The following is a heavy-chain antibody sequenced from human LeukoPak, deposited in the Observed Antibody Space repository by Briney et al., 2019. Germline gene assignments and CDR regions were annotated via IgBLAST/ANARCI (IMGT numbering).Heavy chain of an antibody. CDR3: GRTSWAGYYMDV. Sequence: SETLSLTCTVSGGYIDSITTRSFYWGWVRRAPGEGLEWIGSIDFRGNTHYKPSLKSRVTTSVDTSKNQFSLKLSSVTAADTAVYYCGRTSWAGYYMDVWGKGTTVTVSS. CDR1: GGYIDSITTRSFY. V-gene: IGHV4-39*01. J-gene: IGHJ6*03. CDR2: IDFRGNT. D-gene: IGHD2-2*01.